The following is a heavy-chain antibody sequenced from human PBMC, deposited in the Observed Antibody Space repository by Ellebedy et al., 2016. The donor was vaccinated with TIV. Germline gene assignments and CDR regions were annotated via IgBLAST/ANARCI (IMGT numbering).Heavy chain of an antibody. Sequence: AASVKVSCKASGYTFTSYGISWVRQAPGQGLEWMGWISAYNGNTNYAQKLQGRVTMTTDTSTSTAYMELRSLRSDDTAVYYCARALVVVVAATLNYYYGMDVWGQGTTVTVSS. D-gene: IGHD2-15*01. CDR2: ISAYNGNT. J-gene: IGHJ6*02. CDR1: GYTFTSYG. CDR3: ARALVVVVAATLNYYYGMDV. V-gene: IGHV1-18*04.